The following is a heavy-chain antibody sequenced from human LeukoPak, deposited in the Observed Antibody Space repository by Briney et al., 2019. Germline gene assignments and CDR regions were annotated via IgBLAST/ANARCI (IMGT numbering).Heavy chain of an antibody. CDR2: IYYSGTT. V-gene: IGHV4-30-4*08. CDR3: ASYYDSSGPTFDN. D-gene: IGHD3-22*01. J-gene: IGHJ4*02. CDR1: GGSISSGDRY. Sequence: SETLSLTCTVSGGSISSGDRYWSWVRQSPGKGLEWIAYIYYSGTTYYNPSLESRVTMSIDTSTNQLSLKLNSVTAADTAVYYCASYYDSSGPTFDNWGQGALVTVSS.